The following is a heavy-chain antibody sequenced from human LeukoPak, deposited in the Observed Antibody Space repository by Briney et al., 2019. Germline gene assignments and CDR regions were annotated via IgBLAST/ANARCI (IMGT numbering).Heavy chain of an antibody. D-gene: IGHD3-16*02. CDR2: IYYSGST. CDR3: ARGLTFGGVIVREDYGMDV. V-gene: IGHV4-61*01. Sequence: SETLSLTCTVSGGSFSSGSYYWRWLRQPPGKGREGLGYIYYSGSTNYNPSLKSRVTISVDTSKNQFSLKLSSVTAADTAVYYCARGLTFGGVIVREDYGMDVWGKGTTVTVSS. CDR1: GGSFSSGSYY. J-gene: IGHJ6*04.